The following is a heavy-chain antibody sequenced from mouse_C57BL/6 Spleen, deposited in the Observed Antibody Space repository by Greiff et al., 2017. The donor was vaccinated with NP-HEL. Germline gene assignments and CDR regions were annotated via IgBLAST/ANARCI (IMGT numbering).Heavy chain of an antibody. CDR2: IHPSDSDT. Sequence: QVQLQQPGAELVKPGASVKVSCKASGYTVTSYWMHWVKQRPGQGREGKVRIHPSDSDTNYNQKFKGKATLTVDKSSSTAYMQLSSLTSEDSAVYYCAIEGLRGFDYWGQGTTLTVSS. CDR3: AIEGLRGFDY. V-gene: IGHV1-74*01. CDR1: GYTVTSYW. D-gene: IGHD2-4*01. J-gene: IGHJ2*01.